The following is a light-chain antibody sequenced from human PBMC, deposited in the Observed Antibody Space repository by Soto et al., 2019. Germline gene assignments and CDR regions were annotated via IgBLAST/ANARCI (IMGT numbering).Light chain of an antibody. CDR1: SSDVGGYNY. J-gene: IGLJ1*01. V-gene: IGLV2-14*03. CDR3: SSYTTSNTRQIV. Sequence: QSVLTQPASVSGAPGQSITISCTGTSSDVGGYNYVSWYQHHPGKAPKRMIFDVSNRPSGVSNRFSGSKSGNTASLTISGLQPEDEADYYCSSYTTSNTRQIVFGTGTKSPS. CDR2: DVS.